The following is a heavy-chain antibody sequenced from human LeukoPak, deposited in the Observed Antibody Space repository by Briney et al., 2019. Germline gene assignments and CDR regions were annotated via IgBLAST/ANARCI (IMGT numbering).Heavy chain of an antibody. D-gene: IGHD2-2*01. CDR2: INHSGST. V-gene: IGHV4-34*01. Sequence: PSETLSLTCAVYGGSFSGYYWSWVRQPPGKGLEWVGEINHSGSTNYNPSLKSRVTISVDTSKNQFSLKLSSVTAADTAVYYCARASVVPAAPSYYYYGMDVWGQGTTVTVSS. CDR3: ARASVVPAAPSYYYYGMDV. CDR1: GGSFSGYY. J-gene: IGHJ6*02.